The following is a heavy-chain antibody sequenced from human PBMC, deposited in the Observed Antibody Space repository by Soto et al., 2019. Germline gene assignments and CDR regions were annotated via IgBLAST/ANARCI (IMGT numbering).Heavy chain of an antibody. CDR1: GFTFSSSE. Sequence: EVQLVESGGGLVQPGGSLRLSCAVSGFTFSSSEMYWVRQAPGKGLEWISYIHPSGQPIFYADSVKVRFTISRDNANNSLFQQMNSLRGEGTAVYYCARRASRWGQGTMVTVSS. V-gene: IGHV3-48*03. D-gene: IGHD1-26*01. J-gene: IGHJ3*01. CDR3: ARRASR. CDR2: IHPSGQPI.